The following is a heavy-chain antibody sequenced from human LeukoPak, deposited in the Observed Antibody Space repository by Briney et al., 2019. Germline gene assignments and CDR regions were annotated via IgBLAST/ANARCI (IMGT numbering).Heavy chain of an antibody. CDR3: ARALGYDSSGYYYDLWFQH. CDR1: GGSISSATYY. D-gene: IGHD3-22*01. J-gene: IGHJ1*01. CDR2: IYHSGST. Sequence: PSETLSLTCTVSGGSISSATYYWSWIRQPPGKGLEWIGYIYHSGSTNYNPSLKSRVTISVDTSKNQFSLKLTSVTAADTAVYYCARALGYDSSGYYYDLWFQHWGQGTLVTVSS. V-gene: IGHV4-61*01.